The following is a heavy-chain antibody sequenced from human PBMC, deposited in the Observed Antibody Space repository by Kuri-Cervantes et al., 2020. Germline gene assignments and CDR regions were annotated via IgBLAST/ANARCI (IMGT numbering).Heavy chain of an antibody. Sequence: SETLSLTCSVTDGSMISSNCYWGWLRQPPGKGLEWIASIHHSGAAYYNPSLRSRITISVDTSNNQFSLKLSSVTAADTAVYYCARDKNLSVGGIAAAGFDPWGQGTLVTVSS. CDR2: IHHSGAA. CDR3: ARDKNLSVGGIAAAGFDP. J-gene: IGHJ5*02. V-gene: IGHV4-39*07. CDR1: DGSMISSNCY. D-gene: IGHD6-13*01.